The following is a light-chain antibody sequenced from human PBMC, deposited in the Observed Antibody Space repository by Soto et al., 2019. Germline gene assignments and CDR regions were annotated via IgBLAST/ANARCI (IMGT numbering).Light chain of an antibody. CDR1: QGISNY. Sequence: DIQMTQSPSTLSASVGDSVTTTCRASQGISNYLAWYQQKPGKVPKLLIYAASTLQSGVPSRFSGSGSGTDFTLTISSLQPEDVATYYCQKYNSAPRTFGQGTRLEIK. CDR3: QKYNSAPRT. CDR2: AAS. J-gene: IGKJ5*01. V-gene: IGKV1-27*01.